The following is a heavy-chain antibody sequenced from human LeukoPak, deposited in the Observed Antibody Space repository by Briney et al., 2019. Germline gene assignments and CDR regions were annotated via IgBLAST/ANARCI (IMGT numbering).Heavy chain of an antibody. J-gene: IGHJ4*02. D-gene: IGHD6-19*01. CDR1: GGSISSGGYY. CDR2: IKEDGSIQ. Sequence: ETLSLTCTVSGGSISSGGYYWSWIRQHPGKGLEWLANIKEDGSIQYYLDSVRGRFTISRDNAKTSVYLQLNSLRADNTAVYYCARDVWTGVAVSDYWGQGTLVTVSS. V-gene: IGHV3-7*01. CDR3: ARDVWTGVAVSDY.